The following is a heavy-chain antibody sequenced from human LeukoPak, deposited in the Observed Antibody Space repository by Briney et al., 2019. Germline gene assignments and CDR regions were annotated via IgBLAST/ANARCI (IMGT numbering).Heavy chain of an antibody. V-gene: IGHV4-61*02. CDR3: ARSGSGVVAGTVDY. CDR1: GGSISTGSYY. D-gene: IGHD6-19*01. Sequence: KTSETLSLTCTVSGGSISTGSYYWTWIRQPAGKGLEWIGRIYTSGSTNYNPSLKSRVTISIDTSKNQFSLKLSSVTAADTAVYYCARSGSGVVAGTVDYWGQGTLVTVSS. J-gene: IGHJ4*02. CDR2: IYTSGST.